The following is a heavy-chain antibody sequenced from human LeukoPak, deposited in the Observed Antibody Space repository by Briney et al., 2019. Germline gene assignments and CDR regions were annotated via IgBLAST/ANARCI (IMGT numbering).Heavy chain of an antibody. V-gene: IGHV4-30-4*01. CDR3: ARAWWGYYDSSGYSSPVFDY. D-gene: IGHD3-22*01. CDR1: GGSISSGDYY. J-gene: IGHJ4*02. CDR2: IYYSGST. Sequence: SQTLSLTCTVPGGSISSGDYYWSWIRQPPGKGLEWIGYIYYSGSTYHNPSLKSRVTISVDTSKNQFSLKLSSVTAADTAVYYCARAWWGYYDSSGYSSPVFDYWGKGTLVTVSS.